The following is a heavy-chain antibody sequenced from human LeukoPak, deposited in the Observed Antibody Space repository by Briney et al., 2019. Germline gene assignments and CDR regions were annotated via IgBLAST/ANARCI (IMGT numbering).Heavy chain of an antibody. CDR1: GYTFTGYY. CDR3: ARYGGHTDFDY. J-gene: IGHJ4*02. CDR2: THPNNGGT. Sequence: ASVKVSCKASGYTFTGYYIHWVRQAPGQGLEWMGWTHPNNGGTTYAQKFQGRVTMTRDTSINTAYMELNSVTSHDTAVYYCARYGGHTDFDYWGQGTLVTVSS. D-gene: IGHD4-17*01. V-gene: IGHV1-2*02.